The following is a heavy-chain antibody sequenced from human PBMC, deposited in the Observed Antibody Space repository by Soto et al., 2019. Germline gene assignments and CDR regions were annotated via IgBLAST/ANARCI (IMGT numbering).Heavy chain of an antibody. CDR2: INHSGST. V-gene: IGHV4-34*01. CDR3: ARIIQVTTVTKEDY. CDR1: GGSFSGYY. J-gene: IGHJ4*02. Sequence: QVQLQQWGAGLLKPSETLSLTCAVYGGSFSGYYWSWIRQPPGKGLEWIGEINHSGSTNYNPSLKSRVTISVDTSKSQFSLKLSSVTAADTAVYYCARIIQVTTVTKEDYWGQGTLVTVSS. D-gene: IGHD4-4*01.